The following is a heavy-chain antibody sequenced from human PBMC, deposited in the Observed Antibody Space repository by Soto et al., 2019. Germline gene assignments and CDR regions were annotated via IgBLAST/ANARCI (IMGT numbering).Heavy chain of an antibody. Sequence: EVQLVESGGGLVQSGGSLRLSCEASGFTFSTYGMNWVRQAPGKGLEWFSYISSSATTTYYADSVRGRFTISRDNAKNSLDLKMDSLRADDTAVYYCARYGPVGMHNDAFDIWGQGTMVTVSS. J-gene: IGHJ3*02. CDR2: ISSSATTT. D-gene: IGHD1-1*01. CDR3: ARYGPVGMHNDAFDI. V-gene: IGHV3-48*01. CDR1: GFTFSTYG.